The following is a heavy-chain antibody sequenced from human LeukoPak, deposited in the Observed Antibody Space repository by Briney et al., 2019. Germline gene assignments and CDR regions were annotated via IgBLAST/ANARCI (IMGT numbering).Heavy chain of an antibody. J-gene: IGHJ4*02. CDR1: GFKFSNHW. D-gene: IGHD7-27*01. V-gene: IGHV3-74*01. CDR2: INNDGSDT. CDR3: VRNNWGIDD. Sequence: GGSLRLSCAASGFKFSNHWMHWVRQSPGKGLVWVARINNDGSDTSHADSVEGRFTISRDNAENTLYLQMNSLRVEDTAMYFCVRNNWGIDDWGQGTLVTVSS.